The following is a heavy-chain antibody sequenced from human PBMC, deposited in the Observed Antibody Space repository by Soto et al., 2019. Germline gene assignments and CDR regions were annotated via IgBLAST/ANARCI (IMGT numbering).Heavy chain of an antibody. CDR1: GFTFSSYA. J-gene: IGHJ6*02. CDR3: ARVRRAVVDWLLYAPYYYGMDV. D-gene: IGHD3-9*01. Sequence: GGSLRLSCVASGFTFSSYAMHWVRQAPGRGLEWVAVISYDGSNKYYADSVKGRFTISRDNSKNTLYLQMNSLRAEDTAVYYCARVRRAVVDWLLYAPYYYGMDVWGQGTTVTVSS. CDR2: ISYDGSNK. V-gene: IGHV3-30-3*01.